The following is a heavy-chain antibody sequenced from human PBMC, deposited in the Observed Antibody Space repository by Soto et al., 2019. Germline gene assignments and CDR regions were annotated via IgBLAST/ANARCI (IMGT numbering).Heavy chain of an antibody. CDR1: GYTFTNYW. CDR2: IYPGDSDT. Sequence: PGESLKISCKGSGYTFTNYWIGWVRQMPGKGLEWMGIIYPGDSDTKYNPSFQGQVTISADKSITTTYLRWTSLKASDTAIYYCAASIFYYCMDVWGKGTTVTVAS. V-gene: IGHV5-51*01. J-gene: IGHJ6*04. CDR3: AASIFYYCMDV.